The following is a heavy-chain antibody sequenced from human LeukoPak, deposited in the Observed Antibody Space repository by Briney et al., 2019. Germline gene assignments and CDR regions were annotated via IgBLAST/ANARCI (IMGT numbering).Heavy chain of an antibody. J-gene: IGHJ5*02. CDR2: IRCDGSNQ. Sequence: GGSLRLSCAASGFTFSRYGMHWVRQAPGKGLEWVAFIRCDGSNQYYADSVKGRFTISRDNSKNTLYLQMNSLRAEDTAVYYCTKDLEYCSSTSCYPNWFDPWGQGTLVTVSS. V-gene: IGHV3-30*02. CDR3: TKDLEYCSSTSCYPNWFDP. D-gene: IGHD2-2*01. CDR1: GFTFSRYG.